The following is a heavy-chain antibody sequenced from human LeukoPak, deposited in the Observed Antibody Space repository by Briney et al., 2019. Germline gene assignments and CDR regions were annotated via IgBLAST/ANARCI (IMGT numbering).Heavy chain of an antibody. CDR2: ISYDGSNK. V-gene: IGHV3-30-3*01. CDR1: GFTFSSYA. J-gene: IGHJ6*02. D-gene: IGHD4-17*01. CDR3: AKDDYGEYYYYYGMDV. Sequence: PGGSLRLSCAASGFTFSSYAMHWVRQAPGKGLEWVAVISYDGSNKYYADSVKGRFTISRDNSKNTLYLQMNSLRAEDTAVYYCAKDDYGEYYYYYGMDVWGQGTTVTVSS.